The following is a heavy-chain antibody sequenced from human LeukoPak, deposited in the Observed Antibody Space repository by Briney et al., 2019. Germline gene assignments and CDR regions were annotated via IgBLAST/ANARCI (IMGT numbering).Heavy chain of an antibody. J-gene: IGHJ5*01. CDR2: ISSSSSYI. V-gene: IGHV3-21*01. Sequence: GGSLRLSCAASGFTFSSYSMNWVRQAPGKGLEWVSSISSSSSYIYYADSVKGRFTITRDNAKNSLYLQMNSLRAEDTAVYYCARLGYSSSWLESWGQGTLVTVSS. CDR1: GFTFSSYS. D-gene: IGHD6-13*01. CDR3: ARLGYSSSWLES.